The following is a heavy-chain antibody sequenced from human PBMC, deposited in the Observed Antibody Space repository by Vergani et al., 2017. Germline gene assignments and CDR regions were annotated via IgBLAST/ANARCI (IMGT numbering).Heavy chain of an antibody. J-gene: IGHJ6*02. Sequence: EVQLVESGGGLVQPGGSLRLSCAASGFTFSSYEMNWVRQAPGKGLEWVSYISSSGSTIYYADSVKGRFTISRDNAKNSLYLQKNSLRAEDTAVYYGAGAELWDYDSSGYSGYYYGMDVWGQGTTVTVSS. V-gene: IGHV3-48*03. CDR2: ISSSGSTI. CDR3: AGAELWDYDSSGYSGYYYGMDV. D-gene: IGHD3-22*01. CDR1: GFTFSSYE.